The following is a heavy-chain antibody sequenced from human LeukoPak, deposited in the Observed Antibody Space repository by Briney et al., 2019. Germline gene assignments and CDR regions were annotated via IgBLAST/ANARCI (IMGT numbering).Heavy chain of an antibody. V-gene: IGHV4-39*01. CDR1: GGSISSSSYY. CDR2: IYYSGST. D-gene: IGHD3-9*01. Sequence: SETLSLTCTVSGGSISSSSYYWGWIRQPPGKGLEWIGSIYYSGSTYYNPSLKSRVTISVDTSKNQFSLKLSSVTAADTAVYYCARHRSVSLRYFDWLSKANWFDPWGQGTLVTVSS. CDR3: ARHRSVSLRYFDWLSKANWFDP. J-gene: IGHJ5*02.